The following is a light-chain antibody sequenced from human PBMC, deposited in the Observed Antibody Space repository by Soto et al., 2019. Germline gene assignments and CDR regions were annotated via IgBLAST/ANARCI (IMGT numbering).Light chain of an antibody. CDR2: DAS. CDR3: QHRRNWPLT. V-gene: IGKV3-11*01. Sequence: EIVLTQSPGTLSLSPGETATLSCRASQTINNQLAWYQQKPGQAPRLLIYDASTRDTGIPARISGSGFGTDFILTISSLEPEDFAVYYCQHRRNWPLTFGGGTKVEIK. J-gene: IGKJ4*01. CDR1: QTINNQ.